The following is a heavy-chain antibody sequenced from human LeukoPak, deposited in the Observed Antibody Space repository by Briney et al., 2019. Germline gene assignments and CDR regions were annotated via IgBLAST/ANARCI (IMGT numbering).Heavy chain of an antibody. CDR2: IYYSGST. Sequence: PSETLSLTCTVSGGSISSSSYYWGWIRQPPGKGLEWIGSIYYSGSTYYNPSLKSRVTISVDTSKNQFSLKLSSVTAADTAVYYCAGNTAMAQYYFDYWGQGTLVTVSS. D-gene: IGHD5-18*01. V-gene: IGHV4-39*01. CDR3: AGNTAMAQYYFDY. J-gene: IGHJ4*02. CDR1: GGSISSSSYY.